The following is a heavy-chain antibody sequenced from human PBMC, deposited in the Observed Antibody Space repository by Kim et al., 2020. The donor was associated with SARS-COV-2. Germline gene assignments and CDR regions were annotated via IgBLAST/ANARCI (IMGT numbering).Heavy chain of an antibody. Sequence: ASVKVSCKASGYTFTNSGITWVRQAPGQGLEWMGWISTNNVNTNYAHKFQRRVTMTTDTSTTTAYMELRSLGPDDTAVYYCAREFRYCSGGSCSHPADAFDIWGQGTMVTVSS. CDR3: AREFRYCSGGSCSHPADAFDI. J-gene: IGHJ3*02. CDR2: ISTNNVNT. CDR1: GYTFTNSG. D-gene: IGHD2-15*01. V-gene: IGHV1-18*01.